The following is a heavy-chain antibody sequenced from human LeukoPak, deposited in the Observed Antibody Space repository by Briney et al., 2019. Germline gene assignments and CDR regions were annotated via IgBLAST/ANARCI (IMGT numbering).Heavy chain of an antibody. V-gene: IGHV3-23*01. CDR2: ISGSGIST. D-gene: IGHD6-6*01. Sequence: ETLSLTCTVSGGSISSDNYYWGWIRQAPGKGLEWVSGISGSGISTYYADSVKGRITISRDNSKNTLYLQMNSLRAADTAVYYCARDKGTSYLSSFDYWGQGTLVTVSS. J-gene: IGHJ4*02. CDR3: ARDKGTSYLSSFDY. CDR1: GGSISSDNYY.